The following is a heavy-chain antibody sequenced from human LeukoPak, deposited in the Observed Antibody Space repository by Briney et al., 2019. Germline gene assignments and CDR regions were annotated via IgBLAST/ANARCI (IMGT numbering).Heavy chain of an antibody. D-gene: IGHD3-3*01. J-gene: IGHJ6*02. CDR2: INSDGSST. CDR1: GFTFSSYW. Sequence: GGSLRLSCAASGFTFSSYWMHWVRQAPGKGLVWVSRINSDGSSTSYADSVKGRFTISRDNAKNTLYLQMNSLRAEDTAVYYCARGGSGYYAYYYYGMDVWGQGTTVTASS. V-gene: IGHV3-74*01. CDR3: ARGGSGYYAYYYYGMDV.